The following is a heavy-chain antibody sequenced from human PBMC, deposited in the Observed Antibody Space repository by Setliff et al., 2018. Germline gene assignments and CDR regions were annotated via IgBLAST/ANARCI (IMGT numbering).Heavy chain of an antibody. J-gene: IGHJ6*02. Sequence: PSETLSLTCTVSGGSLSSGSNYWGWFRPPAGKGLEWIGRIYTTVPTNYSPSLTGRGTISADTSKNQISLNLSSVSAADTAVYYCAREFVVISFVTNIPHHDGMDVWGQGTTVTVSS. V-gene: IGHV4-61*02. CDR1: GGSLSSGSNY. CDR2: IYTTVPT. D-gene: IGHD2-21*01. CDR3: AREFVVISFVTNIPHHDGMDV.